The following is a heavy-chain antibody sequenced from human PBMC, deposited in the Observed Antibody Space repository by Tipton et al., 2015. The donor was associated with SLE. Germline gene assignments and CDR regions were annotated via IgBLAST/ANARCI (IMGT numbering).Heavy chain of an antibody. V-gene: IGHV1-8*01. CDR3: ARVLSVTTVWWFDP. J-gene: IGHJ5*02. D-gene: IGHD4-17*01. Sequence: QSGPEVKKPGASVKVSCKASGYTFASYDINWVRQAPGQGLEWMGWMNPNSGNTGYAQKFQGRVSMTRNTAISTAYMELSSLRSEDTAVYYCARVLSVTTVWWFDPWGQGTLVTVSS. CDR2: MNPNSGNT. CDR1: GYTFASYD.